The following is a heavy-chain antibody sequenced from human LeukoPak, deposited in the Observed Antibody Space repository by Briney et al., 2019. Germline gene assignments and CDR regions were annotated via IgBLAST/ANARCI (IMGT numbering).Heavy chain of an antibody. V-gene: IGHV4-39*07. CDR2: IYYSGST. D-gene: IGHD3-16*01. J-gene: IGHJ4*02. CDR1: GGSISSSSYY. Sequence: PSETLSLTCTISGGSISSSSYYWGWIRQPPGKGLEWIGSIYYSGSTYYNPSLKSRVTISVDTSKNQFSLKLSSVTAADTAVYYCVGGDRNLDYWGQGTLVTVSS. CDR3: VGGDRNLDY.